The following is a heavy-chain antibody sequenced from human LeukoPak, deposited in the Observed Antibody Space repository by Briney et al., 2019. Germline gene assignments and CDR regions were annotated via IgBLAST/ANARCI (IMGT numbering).Heavy chain of an antibody. Sequence: GGSLRLSCAASGFTFSSYSMNWVRQAPGKGLEWVSSISSSSSYIYYADSVKGRFTISRDNAKNSLYLQMNSLRAEDTAVYYCARGLTAAGTSGFDYWGQGTLVTVSS. V-gene: IGHV3-21*01. CDR1: GFTFSSYS. CDR2: ISSSSSYI. J-gene: IGHJ4*02. CDR3: ARGLTAAGTSGFDY. D-gene: IGHD6-13*01.